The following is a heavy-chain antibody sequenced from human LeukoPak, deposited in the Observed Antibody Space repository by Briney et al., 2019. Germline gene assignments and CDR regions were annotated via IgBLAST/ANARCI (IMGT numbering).Heavy chain of an antibody. J-gene: IGHJ4*02. Sequence: ASVKVSCXASGYTFTGYYMHWVRRAPGQGLEWMGWINPNSGGTNYAQKFQGRVTMTRDTSISTAYMELSRLRSDDTAVYYCARDLTYYYDSSGYYLYYWGQGTLVTVSS. CDR2: INPNSGGT. V-gene: IGHV1-2*02. D-gene: IGHD3-22*01. CDR3: ARDLTYYYDSSGYYLYY. CDR1: GYTFTGYY.